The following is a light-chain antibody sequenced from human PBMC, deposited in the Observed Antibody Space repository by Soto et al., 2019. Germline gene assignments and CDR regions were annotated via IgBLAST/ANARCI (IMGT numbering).Light chain of an antibody. CDR2: AAS. J-gene: IGKJ2*01. V-gene: IGKV1-39*01. Sequence: DIPMTQSPSSLSASVGDRVTITCRASQGVSAYLLWYQQRQGTPPKLLIYAASNLVSGVPSRYSGSGSGTTCTLSLSSLQPEYFATYHCQQIYKTPHTLGQGTKLQTK. CDR3: QQIYKTPHT. CDR1: QGVSAY.